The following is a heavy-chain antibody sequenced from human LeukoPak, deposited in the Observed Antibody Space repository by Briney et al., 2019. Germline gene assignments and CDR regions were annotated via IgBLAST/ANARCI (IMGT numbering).Heavy chain of an antibody. D-gene: IGHD6-13*01. Sequence: PGGSLRLSCAASGFTFSSKSMSWVRQAPGKGLEWASAISGNGVDTFYADSVKGRFTISRDNSRNTLYLQMNSLRAEDTAVYYCAKDSRSLAAAGEVDYWGQGTLVTVSS. CDR1: GFTFSSKS. CDR2: ISGNGVDT. V-gene: IGHV3-23*01. CDR3: AKDSRSLAAAGEVDY. J-gene: IGHJ4*02.